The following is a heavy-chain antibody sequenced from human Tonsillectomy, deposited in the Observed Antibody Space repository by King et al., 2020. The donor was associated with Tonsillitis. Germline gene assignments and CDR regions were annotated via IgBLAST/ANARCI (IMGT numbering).Heavy chain of an antibody. CDR3: ARDPPCYGSGSYYP. CDR2: ISSSSSYI. CDR1: GFTISSYS. D-gene: IGHD3-10*01. Sequence: EVQLVQSGGGLVKPGGSLRLSCAASGFTISSYSMNWVRQAPGKGLEWVSSISSSSSYIYYADSVEGRFTISRDNAKNSLYLQMNSLRAEDTAVYYCARDPPCYGSGSYYPWGQGTLVTVSS. J-gene: IGHJ4*02. V-gene: IGHV3-21*06.